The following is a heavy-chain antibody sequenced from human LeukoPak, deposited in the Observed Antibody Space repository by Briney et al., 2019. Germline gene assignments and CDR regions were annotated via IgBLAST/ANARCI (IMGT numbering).Heavy chain of an antibody. J-gene: IGHJ4*02. Sequence: ASVKVSCKAAGYTFADYYMYWVRQAPGQGLEWMGRINPNSGGTNYAQKFQGRVTMTRDTSISTANMELSRLRSDDTAVYYCARSDNSGYYYSYWGQGTLVTVSS. CDR2: INPNSGGT. CDR3: ARSDNSGYYYSY. D-gene: IGHD3-22*01. CDR1: GYTFADYY. V-gene: IGHV1-2*06.